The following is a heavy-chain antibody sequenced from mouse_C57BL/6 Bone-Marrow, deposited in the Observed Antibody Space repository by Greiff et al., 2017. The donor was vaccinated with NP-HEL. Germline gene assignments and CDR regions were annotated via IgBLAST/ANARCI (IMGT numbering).Heavy chain of an antibody. V-gene: IGHV1-82*01. Sequence: VQLQQSGPELVKPGASVKISCKASGYAFSSSWMNWVKQRPGKGLEWIGRIYPGDGDTNYNGKFKGKATLTADKSSSTAYMQLSSLTSEDSAVYFCAGTTRYAMDYWGQGTSVTVSS. J-gene: IGHJ4*01. CDR3: AGTTRYAMDY. CDR1: GYAFSSSW. CDR2: IYPGDGDT. D-gene: IGHD1-1*01.